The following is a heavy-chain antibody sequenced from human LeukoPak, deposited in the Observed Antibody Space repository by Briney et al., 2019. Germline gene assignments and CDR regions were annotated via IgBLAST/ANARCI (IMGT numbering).Heavy chain of an antibody. V-gene: IGHV4-59*08. J-gene: IGHJ3*02. CDR3: ARRDYYDSSGSTVGAFDI. CDR2: IYYSGST. Sequence: PSETLSLTCTVSGGSISSYYWSWIRQPPGEGLEWIGYIYYSGSTNYNPSLKSRVTISVDTSKNQFSLKLSSVTAADTAVYYCARRDYYDSSGSTVGAFDIWGQGTMVTVSS. CDR1: GGSISSYY. D-gene: IGHD3-22*01.